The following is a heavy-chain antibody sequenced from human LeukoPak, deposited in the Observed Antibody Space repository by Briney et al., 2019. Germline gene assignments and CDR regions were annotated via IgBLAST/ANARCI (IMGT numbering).Heavy chain of an antibody. Sequence: GGSLRLSCAASGFTFSNYSMSWVRRAPGKGLEWVSSISSGSTYIYYADSVKGRFTISRDNAKNSLYLQMNSLRAEDTAVYYCARQPLYCSSTTCYSHGMDVWGQGTTVTVSS. V-gene: IGHV3-21*01. CDR1: GFTFSNYS. CDR3: ARQPLYCSSTTCYSHGMDV. CDR2: ISSGSTYI. D-gene: IGHD2-2*01. J-gene: IGHJ6*02.